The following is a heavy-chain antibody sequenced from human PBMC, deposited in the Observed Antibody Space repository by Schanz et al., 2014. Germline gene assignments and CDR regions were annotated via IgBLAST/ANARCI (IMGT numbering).Heavy chain of an antibody. Sequence: GPGVKKPGASVKVSCKASGYIFINSGISWVRQAPGQGLEWMGWISVYNHNKEYDQKFQGRVTMTTDTSTSTAYMELSSLRSDDTAVYYCARDAADFYDILTEEDYWGQGTLVTVSS. CDR2: ISVYNHNK. J-gene: IGHJ4*02. V-gene: IGHV1-18*01. D-gene: IGHD3-9*01. CDR3: ARDAADFYDILTEEDY. CDR1: GYIFINSG.